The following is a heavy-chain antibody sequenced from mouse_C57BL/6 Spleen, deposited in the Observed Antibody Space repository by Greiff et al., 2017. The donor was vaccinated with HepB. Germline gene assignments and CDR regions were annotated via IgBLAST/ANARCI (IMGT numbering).Heavy chain of an antibody. CDR3: AKTFPNWDYAMDY. CDR2: IYPGDGDT. CDR1: GYAFSSSW. D-gene: IGHD4-1*01. J-gene: IGHJ4*01. V-gene: IGHV1-82*01. Sequence: QVQLQQSGPELVKPGASVKISCKASGYAFSSSWMNWVKQRPGKGLEWIGRIYPGDGDTNYNGKFKGKATLTADKSSSTAYMQLSSLTSEDSAVYFCAKTFPNWDYAMDYWGQGTSVTVSS.